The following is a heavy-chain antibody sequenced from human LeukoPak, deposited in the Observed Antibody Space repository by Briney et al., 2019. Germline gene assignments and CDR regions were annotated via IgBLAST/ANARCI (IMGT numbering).Heavy chain of an antibody. CDR1: GGSISSGGYY. Sequence: PSETLSLTRTVSGGSISSGGYYWSWIRQPPGKGLEWIGYIYHSGSTYYNPSLKSRVTISVDRSKNQFSLKLSSVTAADTAVYYCARSGAYREGGGAVAWYYYYGMDVWGQGTTVTVSS. V-gene: IGHV4-30-2*01. D-gene: IGHD6-19*01. J-gene: IGHJ6*02. CDR2: IYHSGST. CDR3: ARSGAYREGGGAVAWYYYYGMDV.